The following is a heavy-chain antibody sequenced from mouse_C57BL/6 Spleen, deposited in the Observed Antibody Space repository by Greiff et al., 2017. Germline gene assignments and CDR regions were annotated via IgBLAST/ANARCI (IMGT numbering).Heavy chain of an antibody. CDR2: IHPNSGST. Sequence: VQLQQPGAELVKPGASVKLSCKASGYTFTSYWMHWVKQRPGQGLEWIGMIHPNSGSTNYNEKFKSKATLTVDKSSSTAYMQLSSLTSEDSAVYYCARGATVPSCSFDYWGQGTTLTVSS. CDR1: GYTFTSYW. V-gene: IGHV1-64*01. D-gene: IGHD1-1*01. CDR3: ARGATVPSCSFDY. J-gene: IGHJ2*01.